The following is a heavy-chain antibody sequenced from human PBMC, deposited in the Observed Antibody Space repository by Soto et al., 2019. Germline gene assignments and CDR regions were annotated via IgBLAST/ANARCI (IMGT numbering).Heavy chain of an antibody. V-gene: IGHV3-72*01. CDR2: TRNKANSYTT. D-gene: IGHD6-6*01. CDR1: GFTFSDHY. Sequence: EVQLVESGGGLVQPGGSLRLSCAASGFTFSDHYMDWVRQAPGKGLEWVGRTRNKANSYTTEYAASGRGRITMSRDDSKNSLYLQMNSLKTEDTAVYYCARVEAARLTEQAWYYYYYYMDVWGKGTTVTVSS. CDR3: ARVEAARLTEQAWYYYYYYMDV. J-gene: IGHJ6*03.